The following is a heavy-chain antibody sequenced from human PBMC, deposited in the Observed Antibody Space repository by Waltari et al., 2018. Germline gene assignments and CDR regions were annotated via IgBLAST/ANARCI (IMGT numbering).Heavy chain of an antibody. CDR3: ARVTHSNPAYFDL. Sequence: EVQLVESGGGLVQPGGSLRLSCQASGFPVSNTYMSWVRQAPGKGLEWVSVFYSGGSAYYADSLKGRFTLSRDNSKNTVYLQMKSLRVEDTAVYYCARVTHSNPAYFDLWGRGTLVTVSS. D-gene: IGHD4-4*01. CDR2: FYSGGSA. CDR1: GFPVSNTY. J-gene: IGHJ2*01. V-gene: IGHV3-66*01.